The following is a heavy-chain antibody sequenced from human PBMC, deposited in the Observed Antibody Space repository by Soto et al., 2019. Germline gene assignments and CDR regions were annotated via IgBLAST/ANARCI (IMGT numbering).Heavy chain of an antibody. CDR2: IDTSGTT. CDR1: GGSISGYY. V-gene: IGHV4-4*07. CDR3: ARGPRGYVYYHGMDV. D-gene: IGHD3-10*01. Sequence: PSETLSVTCTVSGGSISGYYCSWIRQSAGKGLEWIGRIDTSGTTNYNPSLKSRVTMSVDASKNQFSLNLSSVTAADTAVYYCARGPRGYVYYHGMDVWGQGTTVTVSS. J-gene: IGHJ6*02.